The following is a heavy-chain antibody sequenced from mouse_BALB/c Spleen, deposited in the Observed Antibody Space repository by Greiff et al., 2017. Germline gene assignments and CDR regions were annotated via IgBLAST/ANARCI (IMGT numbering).Heavy chain of an antibody. CDR2: INPYNDGT. V-gene: IGHV1-14*01. CDR1: GYTFTSYV. Sequence: VQLKQSGPELVKPGASVKMSCKASGYTFTSYVMHWVKQKPGQGLEWIGYINPYNDGTKYNEKFKGKATLTSDKSSSTAYMELSSLTSEDSAVYYCARYYYGSSYGSWFAYWGQGTLVTVSA. D-gene: IGHD1-1*01. CDR3: ARYYYGSSYGSWFAY. J-gene: IGHJ3*01.